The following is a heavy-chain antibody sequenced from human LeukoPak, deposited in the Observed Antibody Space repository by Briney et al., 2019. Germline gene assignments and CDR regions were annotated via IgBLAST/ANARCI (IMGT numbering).Heavy chain of an antibody. D-gene: IGHD6-6*01. CDR3: AHSSNSGAARFGFDY. J-gene: IGHJ4*02. Sequence: SGPTLVKPTQTLTLTCTFSGFSLSTSGVAVGWIRQPPGKALDWLALIYWDDDKRYSPSLKSRLTITKDTSKNQVVLTMTNMDPVDTATYYCAHSSNSGAARFGFDYWGQGTLVTVSS. V-gene: IGHV2-5*02. CDR2: IYWDDDK. CDR1: GFSLSTSGVA.